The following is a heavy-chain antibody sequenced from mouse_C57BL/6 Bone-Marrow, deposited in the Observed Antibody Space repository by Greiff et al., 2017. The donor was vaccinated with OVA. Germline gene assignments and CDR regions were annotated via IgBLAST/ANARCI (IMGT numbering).Heavy chain of an antibody. D-gene: IGHD2-10*02. J-gene: IGHJ4*01. CDR3: ARGVYGNLYYAMDY. CDR1: GYTFTSYW. Sequence: VQLQQPGAELVRPGSSVKLSCKASGYTFTSYWMHWVKQRPIQGLEWIGNIDPSDSETHYNQKFKDKATLTVDKSSSTAYMQLSSLTSEDSEVYYCARGVYGNLYYAMDYWGQGTSVTVSS. CDR2: IDPSDSET. V-gene: IGHV1-52*01.